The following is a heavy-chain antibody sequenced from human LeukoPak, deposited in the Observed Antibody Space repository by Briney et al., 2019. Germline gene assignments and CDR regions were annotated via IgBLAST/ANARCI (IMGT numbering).Heavy chain of an antibody. CDR3: AREKNRSLGYSYGLAY. Sequence: ASVKVSCKAFGYTFTSNYMHWVRQAPGQGPEWMGVISPSGGSTTYAQKFQGRVTLTRDMSTSTDYLELSSLRSEDTAVYYCAREKNRSLGYSYGLAYWGQGTLVTVSS. D-gene: IGHD5-18*01. J-gene: IGHJ4*02. V-gene: IGHV1-46*01. CDR1: GYTFTSNY. CDR2: ISPSGGST.